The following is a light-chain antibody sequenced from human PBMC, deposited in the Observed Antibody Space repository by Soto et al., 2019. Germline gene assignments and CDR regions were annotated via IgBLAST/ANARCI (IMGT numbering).Light chain of an antibody. CDR3: QESHYHRGT. CDR2: AAS. J-gene: IGKJ1*01. CDR1: QAISNR. V-gene: IGKV1-39*01. Sequence: DIQMTQYPSSRSASVGDRVTITCRASQAISNRVAWYQQKPGKAPKLLIYAASTLQSGVPSRFSGSGSGTDFTLTITSLQPEDFATYYCQESHYHRGTFGQGTKV.